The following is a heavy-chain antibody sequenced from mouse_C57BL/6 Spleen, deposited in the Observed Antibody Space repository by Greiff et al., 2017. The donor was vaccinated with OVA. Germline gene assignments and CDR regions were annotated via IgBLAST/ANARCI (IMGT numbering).Heavy chain of an antibody. CDR3: ARPVYYGSSFYYFDD. J-gene: IGHJ2*01. CDR2: IDPSDSYT. Sequence: VQLQQPGAELVMPGASVKLSCKASGYTFTSYWMHWVKQRPGQGLEWIGEIDPSDSYTNYNQKFKGQSTLTVDKSSSTAYMQLSSLTSEDSAVYYCARPVYYGSSFYYFDDWGKGTTLTVSS. D-gene: IGHD1-1*01. V-gene: IGHV1-69*01. CDR1: GYTFTSYW.